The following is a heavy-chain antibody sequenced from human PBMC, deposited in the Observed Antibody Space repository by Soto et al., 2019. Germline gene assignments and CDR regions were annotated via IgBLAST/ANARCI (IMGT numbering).Heavy chain of an antibody. Sequence: PSETLSLTCAVSGGSFSGYYWSWIRQPPGKGLEWIGEINHSGSTNYNPSLKCRVTISVDTSKNQFSLKLSSVTAAYTAVYYCARGRLRRYCSSTSCYGRTFDYWGQGTLVTVSS. D-gene: IGHD2-2*01. CDR3: ARGRLRRYCSSTSCYGRTFDY. CDR2: INHSGST. V-gene: IGHV4-34*01. CDR1: GGSFSGYY. J-gene: IGHJ4*02.